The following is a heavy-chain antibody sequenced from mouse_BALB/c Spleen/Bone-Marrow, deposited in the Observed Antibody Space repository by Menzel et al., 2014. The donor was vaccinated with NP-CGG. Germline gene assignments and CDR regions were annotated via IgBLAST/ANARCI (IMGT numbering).Heavy chain of an antibody. J-gene: IGHJ4*01. CDR2: INPSNGRT. CDR3: ARLIYGSSYIIDF. CDR1: GHTFTGER. D-gene: IGHD1-1*01. Sequence: QVYLQQSGAEVVKPGASVKLSCKASGHTFTGERMHWVQQRPGQGLEWIGEINPSNGRTNYNEKFKSMATLTVDKPSSTAYMQLSSLTSYDSAVIYCARLIYGSSYIIDFRRQGTSVTVTS. V-gene: IGHV1S81*02.